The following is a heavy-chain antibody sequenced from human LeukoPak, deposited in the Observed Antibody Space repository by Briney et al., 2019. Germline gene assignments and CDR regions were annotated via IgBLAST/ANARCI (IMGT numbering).Heavy chain of an antibody. CDR1: GFTFSSYW. D-gene: IGHD2-2*01. J-gene: IGHJ4*02. CDR3: ARRSVTRYCSSTSCYAGAPPPPERANDY. Sequence: GGSLRLSCAASGFTFSSYWMSWVRQAPGKGLEWVANIKQDGSEKYYVDSVKGRFTISRDNAKNSLYLQMNSLRAEDTAVYYWARRSVTRYCSSTSCYAGAPPPPERANDYGGQETLFTVSS. CDR2: IKQDGSEK. V-gene: IGHV3-7*01.